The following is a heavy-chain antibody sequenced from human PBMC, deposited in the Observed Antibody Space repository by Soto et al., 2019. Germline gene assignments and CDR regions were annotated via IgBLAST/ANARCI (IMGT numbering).Heavy chain of an antibody. J-gene: IGHJ4*02. D-gene: IGHD3-9*01. CDR1: GYAFTIYF. CDR3: ARVTVNNVLAGPFDY. V-gene: IGHV1-46*03. CDR2: INPGAGST. Sequence: VSVKVSCKASGYAFTIYFLHWVRQAPGQGLEWMGIINPGAGSTTYAQNFQGRVTMTSDTSTSTVFMELSSLRSDDTAVYYCARVTVNNVLAGPFDYWGQGTLVTVSS.